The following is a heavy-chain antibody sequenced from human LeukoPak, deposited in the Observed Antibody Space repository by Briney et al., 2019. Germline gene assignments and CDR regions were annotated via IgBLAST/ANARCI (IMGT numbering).Heavy chain of an antibody. CDR2: INPNSGGT. J-gene: IGHJ4*02. CDR3: AREEGMRGYDFRSGEPDDY. V-gene: IGHV1-2*02. Sequence: ASVKVSCKASGYTFTGYYMHWVRQAPGQGLEWMGWINPNSGGTNYAQKFQGRVTMTRDTSISTAYMELSRLRSDDTAVYYCAREEGMRGYDFRSGEPDDYWGQGTLVTVSS. CDR1: GYTFTGYY. D-gene: IGHD3-3*01.